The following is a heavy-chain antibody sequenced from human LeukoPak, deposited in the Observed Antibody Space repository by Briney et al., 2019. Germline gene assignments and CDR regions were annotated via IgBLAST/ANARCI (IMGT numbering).Heavy chain of an antibody. Sequence: GGSLRLSCAASGFTFSSYGMHWVRQAPGKGLEWVAVIWYDGSNKYYADSVKGRFTISRDNSKNTLYLQMNSLRAEDTAVYYCARGPPPRFFYYYYGMDVWGQGTTVTVSS. CDR3: ARGPPPRFFYYYYGMDV. CDR2: IWYDGSNK. CDR1: GFTFSSYG. J-gene: IGHJ6*02. V-gene: IGHV3-33*01.